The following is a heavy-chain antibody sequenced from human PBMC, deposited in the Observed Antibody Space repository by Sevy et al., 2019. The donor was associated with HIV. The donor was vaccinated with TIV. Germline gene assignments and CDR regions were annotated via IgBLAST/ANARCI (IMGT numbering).Heavy chain of an antibody. CDR2: INSDGSGT. CDR1: GFTFSSYG. CDR3: ARGGLTSSGWYDY. Sequence: GGSLRLSCAASGFTFSSYGMHWVRQAPGKGLEWVSRINSDGSGTSYADSVKGRLTISRDNAKNTVYLEMNSLGAEDTAVYYCARGGLTSSGWYDYWGQGTLVTVSS. D-gene: IGHD6-19*01. J-gene: IGHJ4*02. V-gene: IGHV3-74*01.